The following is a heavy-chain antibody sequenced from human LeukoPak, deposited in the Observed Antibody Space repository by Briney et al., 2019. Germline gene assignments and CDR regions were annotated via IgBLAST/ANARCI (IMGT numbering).Heavy chain of an antibody. V-gene: IGHV3-13*05. D-gene: IGHD6-19*01. J-gene: IGHJ6*02. CDR1: GFTFSSYD. Sequence: GGSLRLSCAASGFTFSSYDMHWVRQATGKGLEWVSAIGTAGDPYYPGSVKGRFTISRGNAKNSLYLQMNSLRAGDTAVYYCARAKAVAGDYYYGMDVWGQGTTVTVSS. CDR2: IGTAGDP. CDR3: ARAKAVAGDYYYGMDV.